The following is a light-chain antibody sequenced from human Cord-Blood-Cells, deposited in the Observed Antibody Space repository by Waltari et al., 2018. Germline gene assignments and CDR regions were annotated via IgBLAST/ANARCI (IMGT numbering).Light chain of an antibody. V-gene: IGLV1-47*01. CDR2: RNI. Sequence: QSVLTQPPSASGTPGQRVTISCSGSSSNIGSNYVYWYQQLPGTAPKLLIYRNIQRTSGVPGRFSGSKSGTSASLAISGLRSEDEGDYYCAAWDDSLSGPWVFGGGTKLTVL. CDR3: AAWDDSLSGPWV. CDR1: SSNIGSNY. J-gene: IGLJ3*02.